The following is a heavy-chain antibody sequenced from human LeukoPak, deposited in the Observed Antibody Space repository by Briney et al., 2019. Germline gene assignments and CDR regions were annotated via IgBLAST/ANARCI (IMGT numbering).Heavy chain of an antibody. J-gene: IGHJ6*03. CDR1: GFTFSDYY. Sequence: GGSLRLSCAASGFTFSDYYMSWIRQAPGKGLEWVSYISSSGSTIYYADSVKGRFTISRDNAKNSLYLQMNSLRAEDTAVYYCAKELLAGGYYMDVWGKGTTVTVSS. CDR2: ISSSGSTI. V-gene: IGHV3-11*01. CDR3: AKELLAGGYYMDV. D-gene: IGHD1-26*01.